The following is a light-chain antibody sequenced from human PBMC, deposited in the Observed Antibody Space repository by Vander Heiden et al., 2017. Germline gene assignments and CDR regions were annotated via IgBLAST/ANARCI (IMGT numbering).Light chain of an antibody. CDR3: QQNYSTPGT. J-gene: IGKJ2*01. V-gene: IGKV1-39*01. Sequence: DIQMTKSPSSLSASVGDRVTITCRASQSISSYLNWYQQKPGKAPKLLIYAASNLQSGVPSRFSGSGSGTEFTLTISSLQPEDFATYYCQQNYSTPGTFGQGTKLEIK. CDR1: QSISSY. CDR2: AAS.